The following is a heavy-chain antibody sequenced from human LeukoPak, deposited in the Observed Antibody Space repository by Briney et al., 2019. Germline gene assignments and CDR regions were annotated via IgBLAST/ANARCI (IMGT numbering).Heavy chain of an antibody. CDR3: ARGDPHADL. V-gene: IGHV3-48*03. J-gene: IGHJ5*02. CDR1: GFDLSTYE. Sequence: GGSLRLSCAASGFDLSTYEMNWVRQAPGKGLEWIADITISGHTKNYADSVKGRFTISRDNARTSLYLQMNSLRAEDTGVYYCARGDPHADLWGQGTLVTVSS. CDR2: ITISGHTK.